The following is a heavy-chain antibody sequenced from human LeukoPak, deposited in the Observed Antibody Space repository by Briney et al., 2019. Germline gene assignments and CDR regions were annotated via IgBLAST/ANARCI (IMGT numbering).Heavy chain of an antibody. J-gene: IGHJ4*02. CDR1: GGSISSSNYY. CDR2: IHYSETT. Sequence: PSETLSLTCTVSGGSISSSNYYWGWIRQPPGKGLEWIASIHYSETTYYNPSLKSRVTISVDTSKNHFSLKLSSVTAADTAVYYCARGPTYQPIDYWGQGTLVTVSS. CDR3: ARGPTYQPIDY. V-gene: IGHV4-39*02. D-gene: IGHD2-2*01.